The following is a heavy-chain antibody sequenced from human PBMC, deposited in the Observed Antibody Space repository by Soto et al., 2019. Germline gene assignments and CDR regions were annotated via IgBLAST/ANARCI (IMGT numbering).Heavy chain of an antibody. Sequence: EVQLLESGGGLVQPGGSLRLSCAASGFTFSSYAMSWVRQAPGKGLEWVSAISGSGGSTYYADSVKGRFTISRDNSKNTLYLQMNSLRAEDTAVYYCAKRPVRWEQIVVVTATPYWYFDLWGRGTLVTVSS. V-gene: IGHV3-23*01. D-gene: IGHD2-21*02. CDR1: GFTFSSYA. J-gene: IGHJ2*01. CDR2: ISGSGGST. CDR3: AKRPVRWEQIVVVTATPYWYFDL.